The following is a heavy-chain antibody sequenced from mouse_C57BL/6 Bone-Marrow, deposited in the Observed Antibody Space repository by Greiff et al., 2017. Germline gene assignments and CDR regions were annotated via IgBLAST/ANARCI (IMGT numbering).Heavy chain of an antibody. V-gene: IGHV1-82*01. D-gene: IGHD1-1*02. CDR3: ARRGDYGPAWFAY. J-gene: IGHJ3*01. CDR2: IYPGDGDT. Sequence: VQLQQSGPELVKPGASVKISCKASGYAFSSSWMNWVKQRPGKGLEWIGRIYPGDGDTNYNGKFKGRATLTADKSSSTAYMQLSSLTSEDSAVYCCARRGDYGPAWFAYGGQGTLVTVSA. CDR1: GYAFSSSW.